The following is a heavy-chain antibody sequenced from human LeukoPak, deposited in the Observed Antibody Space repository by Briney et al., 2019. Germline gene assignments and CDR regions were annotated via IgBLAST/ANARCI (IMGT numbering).Heavy chain of an antibody. V-gene: IGHV1-46*01. CDR2: INPSGGST. Sequence: GASLKVSCKASGYTFTSYYMHWVRQAPGQGLEWMGIINPSGGSTSYAQKFQGRVTMTRDTSTSTVYMELSSLRSEDTAVYYCARASYPHDAFDIWGQGTMVTVSS. CDR3: ARASYPHDAFDI. D-gene: IGHD3-16*01. CDR1: GYTFTSYY. J-gene: IGHJ3*02.